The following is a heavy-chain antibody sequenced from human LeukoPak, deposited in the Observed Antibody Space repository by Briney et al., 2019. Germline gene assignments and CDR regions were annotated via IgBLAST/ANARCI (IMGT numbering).Heavy chain of an antibody. V-gene: IGHV1-18*01. J-gene: IGHJ5*02. CDR3: AEDLGGGLATVTSGNLVDP. CDR1: GYTFSSYG. Sequence: ASVKVSCKASGYTFSSYGITWVRQAPGQGLEWMGWISAYNGNTNYVQKLQGRVTMTTDTSTSIAYMELRSLRSDDTATYFCAEDLGGGLATVTSGNLVDPWGQGTLVTVSS. D-gene: IGHD4-17*01. CDR2: ISAYNGNT.